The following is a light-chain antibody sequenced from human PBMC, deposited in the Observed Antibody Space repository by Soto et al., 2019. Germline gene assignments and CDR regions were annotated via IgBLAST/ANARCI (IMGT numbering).Light chain of an antibody. J-gene: IGKJ1*01. CDR3: QQYGSSGT. Sequence: ESALTQSPGTLSLSPGERATLSCRASQSGSTNYLAWYQQKPGQAPRLLIYGASNRATGIPDRFSGSGSGTDFTLTISRLEPDDFAGYYCQQYGSSGTFGQGTQVEIK. CDR1: QSGSTNY. V-gene: IGKV3-20*01. CDR2: GAS.